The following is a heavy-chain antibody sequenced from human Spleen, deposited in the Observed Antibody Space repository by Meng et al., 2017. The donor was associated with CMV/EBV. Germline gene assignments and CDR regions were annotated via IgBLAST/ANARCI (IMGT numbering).Heavy chain of an antibody. D-gene: IGHD5-18*01. CDR1: GYNFTGYY. CDR3: AREQLWLSGYYYYGMDV. Sequence: ASVKVSCKASGYNFTGYYIHWVRQAPGQGLEWMGWINPNSGGTNYAQKFQGRVTMTRDTSISTAYMELSRLRSDDTAVYYCAREQLWLSGYYYYGMDVWGQGTTVTVSS. CDR2: INPNSGGT. J-gene: IGHJ6*02. V-gene: IGHV1-2*02.